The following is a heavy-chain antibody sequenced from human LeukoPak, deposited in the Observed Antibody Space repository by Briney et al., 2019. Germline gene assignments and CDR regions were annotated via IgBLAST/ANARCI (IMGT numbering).Heavy chain of an antibody. D-gene: IGHD3-9*01. CDR2: ISSNGGST. CDR1: GFTFSSYA. V-gene: IGHV3-64D*06. CDR3: VKDPQLRYFDRYYFDY. J-gene: IGHJ4*02. Sequence: GGSLRLSCAASGFTFSSYAMSWVRQAPGKGLEYVSAISSNGGSTYYADSVKGRFTISRDNSKNTLYLQMSSLRAEDTAVYYCVKDPQLRYFDRYYFDYWGQGTLVTVSS.